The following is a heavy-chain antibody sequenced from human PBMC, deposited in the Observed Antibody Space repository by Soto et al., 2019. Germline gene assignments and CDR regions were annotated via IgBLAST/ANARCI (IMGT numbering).Heavy chain of an antibody. Sequence: SETLSLTCAVYGGSFSGYYWSWIRQPPGKGLEWIGEINHSGSTNYNPSLKSRVTISVDTSKNQFSLKLSSVTAADTAVYYCARGRHYDILTGQYYFDYWGQGTLVTVSS. CDR2: INHSGST. CDR1: GGSFSGYY. V-gene: IGHV4-34*01. CDR3: ARGRHYDILTGQYYFDY. J-gene: IGHJ4*02. D-gene: IGHD3-9*01.